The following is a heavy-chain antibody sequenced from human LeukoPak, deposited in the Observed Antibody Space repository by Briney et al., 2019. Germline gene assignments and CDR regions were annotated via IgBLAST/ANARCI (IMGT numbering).Heavy chain of an antibody. V-gene: IGHV1-18*01. CDR2: ISVYRSKT. CDR1: SHTFTSYG. J-gene: IGHJ4*02. D-gene: IGHD4-17*01. Sequence: GASVKVSCKASSHTFTSYGLSWVRQAPGQGLEWMGWISVYRSKTNYAQKFQGRITLTTDASTRTTFMELRRLRSDDTAVYYCARDNGDYNFDYWGQGTLVTVSS. CDR3: ARDNGDYNFDY.